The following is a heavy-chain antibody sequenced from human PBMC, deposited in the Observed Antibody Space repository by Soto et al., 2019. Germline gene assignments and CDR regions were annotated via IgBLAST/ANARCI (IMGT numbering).Heavy chain of an antibody. CDR1: GYTFFTYD. CDR2: ISTYSGDT. J-gene: IGHJ5*02. Sequence: ASVKVSCKASGYTFFTYDISWVRQAPGQGLQWMGWISTYSGDTKYAQKFQGRVTMTTDTSTTTAYLELRSLRSDDTAVYYCARPTGPKTSENWFDPWGQGTLVTVSS. V-gene: IGHV1-18*01. CDR3: ARPTGPKTSENWFDP.